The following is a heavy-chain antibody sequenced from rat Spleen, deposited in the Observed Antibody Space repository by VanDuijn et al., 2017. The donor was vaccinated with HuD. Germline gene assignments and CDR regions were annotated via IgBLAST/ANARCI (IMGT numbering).Heavy chain of an antibody. D-gene: IGHD1-2*01. V-gene: IGHV5-22*01. Sequence: EVRLVESGGGLVQPGRSMKLSCAASGFTFSDYYMAWVRQAPKKGLEWVASISYEGTSTYYGDSVKGRFTISRDNAKSTLYLQMNSLRSEDTATYYWARTAAGYWYFDFWGPGTMVTVSS. J-gene: IGHJ1*01. CDR1: GFTFSDYY. CDR3: ARTAAGYWYFDF. CDR2: ISYEGTST.